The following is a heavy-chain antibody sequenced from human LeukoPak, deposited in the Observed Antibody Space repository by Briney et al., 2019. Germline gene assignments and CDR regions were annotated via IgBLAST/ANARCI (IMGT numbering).Heavy chain of an antibody. CDR3: ARDQGIAARGGMDV. Sequence: GGSLRLSCAASGFTFSSYEMNWVRQAPGKGLGWVSYISSSGSTIYYADSVKGRFTISRDNAKTSLYLQMNSLRAEDTAVYYCARDQGIAARGGMDVWGQGTTVTVSS. J-gene: IGHJ6*02. V-gene: IGHV3-48*03. D-gene: IGHD6-6*01. CDR1: GFTFSSYE. CDR2: ISSSGSTI.